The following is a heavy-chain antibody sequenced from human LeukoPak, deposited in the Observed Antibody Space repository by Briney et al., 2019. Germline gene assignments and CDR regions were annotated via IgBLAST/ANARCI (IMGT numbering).Heavy chain of an antibody. CDR3: ARGGSYLSAFDI. J-gene: IGHJ3*02. CDR1: GFTFSNYW. CDR2: IKQDRSEK. D-gene: IGHD1-26*01. Sequence: GGSLRLSCAASGFTFSNYWMSWVRQAPGKGLEWVANIKQDRSEKYYVDSVKGRFTISRDNAKNSLYLQMNSLRAEDTAVYYCARGGSYLSAFDIWGQGTMVTVSS. V-gene: IGHV3-7*04.